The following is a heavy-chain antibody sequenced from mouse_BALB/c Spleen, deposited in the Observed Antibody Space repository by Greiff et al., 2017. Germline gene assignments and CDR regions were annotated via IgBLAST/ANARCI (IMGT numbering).Heavy chain of an antibody. CDR1: GYTFISYT. CDR3: ARASRYDHYCAMDY. Sequence: QVQLQQSGAELARPGASVKMSCKASGYTFISYTMHWVKQRPGQGLEWIGYTNPSSGYTNYNQKFKDKATLTADKSSSTAYMQLSSLTSEDSAVYYCARASRYDHYCAMDYWGQGTSVTVSA. J-gene: IGHJ4*01. V-gene: IGHV1-4*01. D-gene: IGHD2-14*01. CDR2: TNPSSGYT.